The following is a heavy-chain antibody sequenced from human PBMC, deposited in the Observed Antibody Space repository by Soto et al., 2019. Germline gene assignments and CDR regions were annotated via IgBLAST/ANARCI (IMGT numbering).Heavy chain of an antibody. CDR3: ARHTPALSLSDH. V-gene: IGHV4-39*01. D-gene: IGHD2-15*01. Sequence: SETLSLTCTVSGGSISSSIYYGGWIRRPPGKGLEWIGSIYYSGSTYYNPSLKSRVTISVDTSKNQFSLKLSSVTAADTAVYYCARHTPALSLSDHWAQRTLVTVSS. CDR2: IYYSGST. J-gene: IGHJ1*01. CDR1: GGSISSSIYY.